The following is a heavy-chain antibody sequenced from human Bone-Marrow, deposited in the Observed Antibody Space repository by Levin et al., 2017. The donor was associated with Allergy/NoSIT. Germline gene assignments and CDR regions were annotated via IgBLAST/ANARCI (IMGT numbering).Heavy chain of an antibody. CDR3: ARPPMTTVTTRLLLGY. D-gene: IGHD4-17*01. CDR1: GYTFTGYY. V-gene: IGHV1-2*02. Sequence: EASVKVSCKASGYTFTGYYMHWVRQAPGQGLEWMGWINPNSGGTNYAQKFQGRVTMTRDTSISTAYMELSRLRSDDTAVYYCARPPMTTVTTRLLLGYWGQGTLVTVSS. CDR2: INPNSGGT. J-gene: IGHJ4*02.